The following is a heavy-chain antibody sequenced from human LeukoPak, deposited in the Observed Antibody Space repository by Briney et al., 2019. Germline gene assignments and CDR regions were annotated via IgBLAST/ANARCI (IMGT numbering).Heavy chain of an antibody. Sequence: SQTLSLTCAVSGGSISSGGYSWSWIRQPPGKGLEWIGYIYHSGSTYYNPSLTSRVTISVDRSKNQFSLKLSSVTAADTAVYYCARCNSDEYYSDSWGHGTLVTVSP. D-gene: IGHD2/OR15-2a*01. CDR2: IYHSGST. CDR1: GGSISSGGYS. V-gene: IGHV4-30-2*01. J-gene: IGHJ4*01. CDR3: ARCNSDEYYSDS.